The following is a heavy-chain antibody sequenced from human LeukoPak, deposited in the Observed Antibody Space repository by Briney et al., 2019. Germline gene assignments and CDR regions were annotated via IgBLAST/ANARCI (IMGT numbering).Heavy chain of an antibody. CDR2: IYHSGST. V-gene: IGHV4-4*02. Sequence: PSETLSLTCAVSGGSISSSNWWSWVRQPPGKGLEWIGEIYHSGSTNYNPSLKSRVTISVDKSKNQSSLKLSSVTAADTAVYYCARSFSYYYDSSGYYYFDYWGQGTLVTVSS. D-gene: IGHD3-22*01. J-gene: IGHJ4*02. CDR1: GGSISSSNW. CDR3: ARSFSYYYDSSGYYYFDY.